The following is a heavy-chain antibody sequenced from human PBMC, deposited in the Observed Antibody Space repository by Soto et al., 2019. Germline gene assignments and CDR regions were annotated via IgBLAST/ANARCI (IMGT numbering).Heavy chain of an antibody. V-gene: IGHV3-23*01. D-gene: IGHD2-21*01. CDR3: AKGAGLVIYYYYGMDV. Sequence: GGSLRLSCAASGFTFSSYAMSWVRQAPGKGLEWVSAISGSGGSTYYADSVKGRFTISRDNSKNTLYLQMNSLRAEDTAVYYCAKGAGLVIYYYYGMDVWGQGTTVTVSS. CDR1: GFTFSSYA. J-gene: IGHJ6*02. CDR2: ISGSGGST.